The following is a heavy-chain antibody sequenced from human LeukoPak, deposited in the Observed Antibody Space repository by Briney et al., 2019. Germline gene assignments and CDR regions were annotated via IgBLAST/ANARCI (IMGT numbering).Heavy chain of an antibody. Sequence: PGGSLRLSCTASGFTFGDYAMSWFRQAPGKGLEWVGFIRSKAYGGTTEYAASVKGRFTISRDDFKSIAYLQMNSLKTEDTAVYYCTRVKPNVAAAGRWGAFDIWGQGTMVTVSS. V-gene: IGHV3-49*03. CDR1: GFTFGDYA. CDR3: TRVKPNVAAAGRWGAFDI. CDR2: IRSKAYGGTT. J-gene: IGHJ3*02. D-gene: IGHD6-13*01.